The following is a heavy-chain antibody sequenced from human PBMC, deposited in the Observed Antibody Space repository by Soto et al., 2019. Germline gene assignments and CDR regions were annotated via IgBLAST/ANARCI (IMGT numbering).Heavy chain of an antibody. V-gene: IGHV4-34*01. D-gene: IGHD1-7*01. CDR2: INHSGST. CDR3: ARGVPTGITGTTVITRPGNFDY. Sequence: SETLSLTCAVYGGSFSGYYWSWIRQPPGKWLEWIGEINHSGSTNYNPSLKSRVTISVDTSKNQFSLKLSSVTAADTAVYYCARGVPTGITGTTVITRPGNFDYWGQGXLVTVYS. J-gene: IGHJ4*02. CDR1: GGSFSGYY.